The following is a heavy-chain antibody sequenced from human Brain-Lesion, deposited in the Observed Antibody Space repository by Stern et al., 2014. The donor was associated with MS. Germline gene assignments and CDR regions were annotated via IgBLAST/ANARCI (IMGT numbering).Heavy chain of an antibody. V-gene: IGHV3-53*01. D-gene: IGHD5-18*01. CDR1: GFSVSTNF. CDR3: ARKTDTAVGGDY. CDR2: MYIRGGT. Sequence: EVQLVESGGGLIQPGGSLRLSCAASGFSVSTNFMSWVRQAPGKGLEWVSLMYIRGGTNYADSVKGRFTISRDSSKNTLYLQMSDLRAEDTAVYYCARKTDTAVGGDYWGPGTLVTVSS. J-gene: IGHJ4*02.